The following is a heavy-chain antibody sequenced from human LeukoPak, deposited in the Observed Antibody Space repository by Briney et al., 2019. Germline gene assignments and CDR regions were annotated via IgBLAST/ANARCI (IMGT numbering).Heavy chain of an antibody. J-gene: IGHJ4*02. D-gene: IGHD2-2*02. CDR1: GFTFSSYA. V-gene: IGHV3-23*01. CDR2: ISGSGGST. CDR3: AKVYAERFVPAAIMGAFDY. Sequence: GGSLRLSCAASGFTFSSYAMSWVRQAPGKGLEWVSAISGSGGSTYYADSVKGRFTISRDNSKNTLYLQMNSLRAEDTAVYYCAKVYAERFVPAAIMGAFDYWGQGTLVTVSS.